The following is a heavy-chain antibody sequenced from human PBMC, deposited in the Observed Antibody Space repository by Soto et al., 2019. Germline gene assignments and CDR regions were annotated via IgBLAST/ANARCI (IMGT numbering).Heavy chain of an antibody. CDR2: ISAYNGNT. Sequence: QVQLVQSGAEVKKPGASVKVSCKASGYTFTSYGISWVRQAPGQGLEWMGWISAYNGNTNYAQKLQGRVTMTTDTATSTDYMELRSLRSYDTAVYYCASNYLYYYGSGNTNYYGMDVWGQGTTVTVSS. CDR1: GYTFTSYG. CDR3: ASNYLYYYGSGNTNYYGMDV. V-gene: IGHV1-18*01. J-gene: IGHJ6*02. D-gene: IGHD3-10*01.